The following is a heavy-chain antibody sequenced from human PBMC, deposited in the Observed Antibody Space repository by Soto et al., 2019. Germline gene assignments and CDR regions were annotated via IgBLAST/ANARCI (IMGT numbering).Heavy chain of an antibody. J-gene: IGHJ6*02. CDR1: GFTFSTYS. Sequence: VGSLRLSGVGSGFTFSTYSINWVRQAPGKGLEWVSSISSRSDIYYADSVKGRFTISRDNAKNSVSLQMNSLRAEDTAVYYCARECTAWPLAYGLDVWGQGTTVTVSS. CDR3: ARECTAWPLAYGLDV. D-gene: IGHD2-21*02. V-gene: IGHV3-21*01. CDR2: ISSRSDI.